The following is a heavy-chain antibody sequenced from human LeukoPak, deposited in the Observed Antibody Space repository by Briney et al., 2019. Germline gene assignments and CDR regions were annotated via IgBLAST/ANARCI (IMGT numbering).Heavy chain of an antibody. CDR3: AKEMGPYSSGWGAFDI. D-gene: IGHD6-19*01. CDR2: ISYDGGDK. J-gene: IGHJ3*02. V-gene: IGHV3-30-3*01. CDR1: GFTFSRYA. Sequence: TGGSLRLSCAPSGFTFSRYAMHWVRQAPGKGLEWVAVISYDGGDKHYSDFVGGRFTISRDNSKNTLYLQMNSLRAEDTAVYYCAKEMGPYSSGWGAFDIWGQGTMVTVSS.